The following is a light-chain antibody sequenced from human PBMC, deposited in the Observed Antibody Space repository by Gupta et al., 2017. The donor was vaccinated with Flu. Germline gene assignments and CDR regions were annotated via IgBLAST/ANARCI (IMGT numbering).Light chain of an antibody. J-gene: IGLJ3*02. CDR1: DIGSKK. CDR2: RDN. CDR3: QVSDNNSVL. V-gene: IGLV3-9*01. Sequence: SSVVPQPPSVSVALGQPAPITCVGYDIGSKKEHGYQLKSVQAPLQMIYRDNNRPSGIPERFSASNAGKTATLTISRAQVGDEADYYSQVSDNNSVLFGGGTNLTVL.